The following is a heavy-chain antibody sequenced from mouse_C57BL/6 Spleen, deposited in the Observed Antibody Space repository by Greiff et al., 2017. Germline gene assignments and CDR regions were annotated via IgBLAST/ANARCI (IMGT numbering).Heavy chain of an antibody. CDR3: ARRDYYGSSG. CDR2: IDPSDSYT. D-gene: IGHD1-1*01. CDR1: GYTFTSYW. Sequence: QVQLQQPGAELVRPGTSVKLSCKASGYTFTSYWMHWVKQRPGQGLEWIGVIDPSDSYTNYNQKFKGKATLTVDTSSSTAYMQLSSLTSEDSAVYYCARRDYYGSSGWGQGTTLTVSS. V-gene: IGHV1-59*01. J-gene: IGHJ2*01.